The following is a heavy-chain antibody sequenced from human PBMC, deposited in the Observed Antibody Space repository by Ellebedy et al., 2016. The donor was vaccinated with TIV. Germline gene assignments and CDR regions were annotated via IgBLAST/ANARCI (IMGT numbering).Heavy chain of an antibody. CDR3: VRHEGVVGATPYNWFDP. D-gene: IGHD1-26*01. J-gene: IGHJ5*02. CDR1: GGSFSGYY. V-gene: IGHV4-34*01. CDR2: INHSGST. Sequence: MPSETLSLTCAVYGGSFSGYYWSWIRQPPGKGLEWIGEINHSGSTNYNPSLKSRVTISVDTSKNQFSLKLSSVTAADTAVYYCVRHEGVVGATPYNWFDPWGQGTLVTVSS.